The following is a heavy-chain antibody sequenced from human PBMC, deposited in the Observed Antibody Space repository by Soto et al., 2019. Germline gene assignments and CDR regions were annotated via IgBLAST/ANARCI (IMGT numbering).Heavy chain of an antibody. CDR1: GSTFSTYA. D-gene: IGHD1-1*01. Sequence: EVQLLESGGGLVQPGGSLRLSCAASGSTFSTYALNWARQAPGNGLEWVSAISGSGGSIHYADSVKGRFTISRDNSKNTLYLQMNSLRDEDTAVYHCVKGYWKGDVWGQGTTVTVSS. CDR3: VKGYWKGDV. CDR2: ISGSGGSI. J-gene: IGHJ6*02. V-gene: IGHV3-23*01.